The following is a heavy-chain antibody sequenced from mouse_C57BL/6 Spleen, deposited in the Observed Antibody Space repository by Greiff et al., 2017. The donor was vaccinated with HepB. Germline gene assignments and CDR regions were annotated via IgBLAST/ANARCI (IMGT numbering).Heavy chain of an antibody. CDR3: ARYDYDGYAMDY. D-gene: IGHD2-4*01. Sequence: EVQLQQSGPVLVKPGASVKMSCKASGYTFTDYYMNWVKQSHGKSLEWIGVINPYNGGTSYNQKFKGKATLTVDKSSSTAYMELNSLTSEDSAVYYCARYDYDGYAMDYWGQGTSDTVSS. V-gene: IGHV1-19*01. CDR2: INPYNGGT. CDR1: GYTFTDYY. J-gene: IGHJ4*01.